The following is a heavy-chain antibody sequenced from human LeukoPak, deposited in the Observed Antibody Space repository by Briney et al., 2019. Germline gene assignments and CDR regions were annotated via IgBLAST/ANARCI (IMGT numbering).Heavy chain of an antibody. Sequence: GGSLRLSCAGSGFTFSSYAMTWVRQAPGTGLEWVSSISRSDGTTYYADSVKGRFTISRDNSKNTLFLQMNSLRAEDTAVYYCAKDRYLQDTAMAKSYFDYWGQGTLVTVSS. V-gene: IGHV3-23*01. CDR2: ISRSDGTT. CDR1: GFTFSSYA. J-gene: IGHJ4*02. D-gene: IGHD5-18*01. CDR3: AKDRYLQDTAMAKSYFDY.